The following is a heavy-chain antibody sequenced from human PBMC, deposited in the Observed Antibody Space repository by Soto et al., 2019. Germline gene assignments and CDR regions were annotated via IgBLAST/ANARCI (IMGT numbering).Heavy chain of an antibody. V-gene: IGHV4-59*01. J-gene: IGHJ4*02. D-gene: IGHD5-18*01. CDR3: ARAGYSYATVYYFDY. Sequence: SETLPVTCTVSGGSISNYYWSWIRLPPGKGLEWIGFVYYTGSTNYNPSLRSRVAMSVDTSKNQFSLKLTSVTAADTGVFYCARAGYSYATVYYFDYWGQGTLVT. CDR2: VYYTGST. CDR1: GGSISNYY.